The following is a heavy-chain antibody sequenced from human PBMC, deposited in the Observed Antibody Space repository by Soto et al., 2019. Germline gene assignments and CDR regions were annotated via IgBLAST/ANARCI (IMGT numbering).Heavy chain of an antibody. CDR2: IIPIFGTA. V-gene: IGHV1-69*01. CDR3: ARDCPITGNTLGEWFDP. CDR1: GGTFSSYA. D-gene: IGHD1-7*01. Sequence: QVQLVQSGAEVKKPGSSVKVSCKASGGTFSSYAISWVRQAPGQGLEWMGGIIPIFGTANYAQKFQGRVTITADEDKSTAYMELSSLRSEDTAVYYCARDCPITGNTLGEWFDPWGQGSLVTVSS. J-gene: IGHJ5*02.